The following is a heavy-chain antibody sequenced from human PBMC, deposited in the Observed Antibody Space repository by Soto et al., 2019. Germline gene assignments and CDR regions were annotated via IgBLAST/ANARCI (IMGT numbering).Heavy chain of an antibody. CDR2: IYPGDSDT. D-gene: IGHD3-9*01. CDR3: ARRGEGDDILTGYYTHFNY. CDR1: GYSFTSYW. Sequence: PGESLKISCKGSGYSFTSYWIGWVRQMPGKGLEWMGIIYPGDSDTRYSPSFQGQVTISADKSISTAYLQWSSLKASDTAMYYCARRGEGDDILTGYYTHFNYGGQETLVTVS. J-gene: IGHJ4*02. V-gene: IGHV5-51*01.